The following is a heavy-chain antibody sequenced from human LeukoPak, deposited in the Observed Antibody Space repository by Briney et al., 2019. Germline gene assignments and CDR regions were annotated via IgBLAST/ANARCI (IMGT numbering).Heavy chain of an antibody. V-gene: IGHV5-51*01. J-gene: IGHJ1*01. CDR2: IYPGDSDT. Sequence: GESLKISCKGSGYSFTSYWIGWVRQMPGKGLEWMGIIYPGDSDTRYSPSFQGQVTISADKSISTAYLQWSSLKASDTAMYYCARSRSPGGSYYVSFQHWGQGTLVTVSS. CDR1: GYSFTSYW. CDR3: ARSRSPGGSYYVSFQH. D-gene: IGHD1-26*01.